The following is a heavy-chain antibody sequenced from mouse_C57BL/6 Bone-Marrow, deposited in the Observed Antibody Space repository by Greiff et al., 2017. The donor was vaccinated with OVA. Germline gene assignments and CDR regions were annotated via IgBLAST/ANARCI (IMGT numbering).Heavy chain of an antibody. D-gene: IGHD2-3*01. V-gene: IGHV1-26*01. Sequence: EVQLQQSGPELVKPGASVKISCKASGYTFTDYYMNWVKQSHGKSLEWIGDINPNNGGTSYNQKFKGKATLTVDKSSSTAYMELRSLTSEDSAVYYCARWLLGYYAMDYWGQGTSVTVSS. CDR1: GYTFTDYY. CDR2: INPNNGGT. J-gene: IGHJ4*01. CDR3: ARWLLGYYAMDY.